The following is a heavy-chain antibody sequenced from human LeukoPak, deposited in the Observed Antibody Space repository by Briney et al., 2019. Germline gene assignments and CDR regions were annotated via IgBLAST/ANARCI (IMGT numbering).Heavy chain of an antibody. D-gene: IGHD3-10*01. CDR1: GFTVSSNY. Sequence: GGSLRLSCAASGFTVSSNYMSWVRQAPGKGLEWVSHISSSGSTIYYADSVKGRFTISRDNAKNSLYLQMNSLRAEDTAVYYWARDFISNYYYYGMDVWGQGTTVNGSS. V-gene: IGHV3-11*01. CDR2: ISSSGSTI. J-gene: IGHJ6*02. CDR3: ARDFISNYYYYGMDV.